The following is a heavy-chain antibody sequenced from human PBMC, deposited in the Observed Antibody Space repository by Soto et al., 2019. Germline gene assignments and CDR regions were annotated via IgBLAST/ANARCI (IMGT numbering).Heavy chain of an antibody. CDR3: AKGDCSGGRCYRGFDY. CDR1: GFRFSNYD. J-gene: IGHJ4*02. V-gene: IGHV3-23*01. D-gene: IGHD2-15*01. CDR2: VSASGSIT. Sequence: GSLRLSCEASGFRFSNYDMSWVRQAPGKGLEWVSGVSASGSITSYADSAKGRFTISRDNAKNSMFLQMNSLRAEDTAVYFCAKGDCSGGRCYRGFDYWGQGTLVTVSS.